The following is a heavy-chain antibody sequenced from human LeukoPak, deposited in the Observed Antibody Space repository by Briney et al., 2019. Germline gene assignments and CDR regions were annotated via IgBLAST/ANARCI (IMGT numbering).Heavy chain of an antibody. CDR1: GFTFSAFG. CDR2: ISYDGSNT. V-gene: IGHV3-30-3*01. D-gene: IGHD3-22*01. J-gene: IGHJ6*02. Sequence: GGSLRLSCAASGFTFSAFGVHWVRQPPGEGLEWVAVISYDGSNTYYADSVKGRFTISRDNSKNTLSLQMNSLRAEDTAVYYCARDGLPGYYDGSALYGMDVWGQGTTVTVSS. CDR3: ARDGLPGYYDGSALYGMDV.